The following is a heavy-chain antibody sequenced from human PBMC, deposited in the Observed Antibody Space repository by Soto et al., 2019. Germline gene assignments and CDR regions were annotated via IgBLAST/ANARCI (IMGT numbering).Heavy chain of an antibody. CDR2: IYYSGST. CDR3: ARRYGKNAFDI. CDR1: GGPINSGSYY. Sequence: SETLSLTCTVSGGPINSGSYYWGWIRQPPGKGLEWIGYIYYSGSTNYNPSLKSRVTISVDTSKNQFSLKLSSVTAADTAVYYCARRYGKNAFDIWGQGTMVTVSS. V-gene: IGHV4-61*01. J-gene: IGHJ3*02. D-gene: IGHD5-18*01.